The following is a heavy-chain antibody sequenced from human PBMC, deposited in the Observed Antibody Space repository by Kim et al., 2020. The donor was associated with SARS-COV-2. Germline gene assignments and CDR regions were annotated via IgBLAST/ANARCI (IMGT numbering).Heavy chain of an antibody. D-gene: IGHD5-12*01. V-gene: IGHV3-66*01. CDR3: AREPKASPSYFYYGMDV. Sequence: DSVQGRFTDSRDNSKNTVYLQMSSLRAEDTAVYYCAREPKASPSYFYYGMDVWGRGTTVTVSS. J-gene: IGHJ6*02.